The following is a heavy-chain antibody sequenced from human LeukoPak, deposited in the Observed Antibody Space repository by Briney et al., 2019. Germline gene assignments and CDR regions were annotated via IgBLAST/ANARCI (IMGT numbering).Heavy chain of an antibody. J-gene: IGHJ6*02. D-gene: IGHD6-13*01. V-gene: IGHV3-23*01. Sequence: GGSLRLSCAASGFTSGFTFNNYAMRWVRQAPGKGLEWVSTISGSGGGTHYADSVKGRFTVSRDNYKNTLSLQMKSLRAEDTAVYYCAKTSVAGTRYNYYAMDVWGQGTTVTVSS. CDR3: AKTSVAGTRYNYYAMDV. CDR1: GFTFNNYA. CDR2: ISGSGGGT.